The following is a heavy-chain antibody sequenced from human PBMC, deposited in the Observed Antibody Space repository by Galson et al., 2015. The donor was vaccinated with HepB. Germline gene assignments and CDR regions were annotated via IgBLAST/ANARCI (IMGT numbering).Heavy chain of an antibody. Sequence: SLRLSCAASGFTFSSYGMHWVRQAPGKGLEWVAVISYDGSNKCYADSVKGRFTISRDNSKNTLYLQMNSLRAEDTAVYYCAKSITIFGVVRYYYYYMDVWGKGTTVTVSS. V-gene: IGHV3-30*18. CDR3: AKSITIFGVVRYYYYYMDV. CDR1: GFTFSSYG. D-gene: IGHD3-3*01. J-gene: IGHJ6*03. CDR2: ISYDGSNK.